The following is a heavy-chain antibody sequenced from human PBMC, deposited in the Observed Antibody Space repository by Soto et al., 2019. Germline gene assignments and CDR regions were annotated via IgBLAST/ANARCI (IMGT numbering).Heavy chain of an antibody. J-gene: IGHJ4*02. CDR1: GFTFSSYA. Sequence: EVQLLESGGGLVQPGGSLRLSCAASGFTFSSYAMSWVRQAPGKGLEWVSAISGSGGSTYYADSVKGRFTISRDNSKNTLYLQMNSLRAEDTAVYYCAKGRGVRGEYYYDSSGYWGQGTLVTVSS. V-gene: IGHV3-23*01. D-gene: IGHD3-22*01. CDR3: AKGRGVRGEYYYDSSGY. CDR2: ISGSGGST.